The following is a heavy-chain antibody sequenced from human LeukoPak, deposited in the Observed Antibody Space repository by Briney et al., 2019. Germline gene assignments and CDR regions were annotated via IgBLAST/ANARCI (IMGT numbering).Heavy chain of an antibody. V-gene: IGHV3-30*02. D-gene: IGHD2-15*01. CDR3: AKDSCSGGRCYSSPYDAFDV. Sequence: GGSLRLSCAASGFTFTTYGIHWVRQAPGKGLEWVAFIRYDGSSKYYADFVKGRFTISRDSSKNTLYPQMNSLRPEDTAVYYCAKDSCSGGRCYSSPYDAFDVWGQGTMVTVSS. CDR2: IRYDGSSK. J-gene: IGHJ3*01. CDR1: GFTFTTYG.